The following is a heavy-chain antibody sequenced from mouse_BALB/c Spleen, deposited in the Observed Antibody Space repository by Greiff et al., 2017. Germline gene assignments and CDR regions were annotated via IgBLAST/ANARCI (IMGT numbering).Heavy chain of an antibody. CDR3: AREEVRRVYYAMDY. J-gene: IGHJ4*01. V-gene: IGHV1S137*01. D-gene: IGHD2-14*01. CDR1: GYTFTDYA. Sequence: QVQLQQSGAELVRPGVSVKISCKSSGYTFTDYAMHWVKQSHAKSLEWIGVISTYYGDASYNQKFKGKATMTVDKSSSTAYMELARLTSEDSAIYYCAREEVRRVYYAMDYWGQGTSVTVSS. CDR2: ISTYYGDA.